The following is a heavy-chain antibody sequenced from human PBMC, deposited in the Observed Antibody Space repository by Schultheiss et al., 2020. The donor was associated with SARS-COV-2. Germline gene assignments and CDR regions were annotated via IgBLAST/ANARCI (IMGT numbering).Heavy chain of an antibody. Sequence: GGSLRLSCAASGFTFSSYGMHWVRQAPGQGLEWMGRINPNSGGTNYAQKFQGRVTMTRDTSISTAYMELSRLRSDDTAVYYCARVGGVARPYFDYWGQGTLVTVSS. D-gene: IGHD3-16*01. CDR1: GFTFSSYG. CDR3: ARVGGVARPYFDY. CDR2: INPNSGGT. V-gene: IGHV1-2*06. J-gene: IGHJ4*02.